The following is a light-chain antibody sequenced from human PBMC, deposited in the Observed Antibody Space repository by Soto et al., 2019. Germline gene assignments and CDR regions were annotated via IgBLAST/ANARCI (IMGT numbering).Light chain of an antibody. Sequence: DLQMTQSXSTLSASARDXXXXXXRARQTISIWLAWYQQKXGKSHNLLIYGASXLQSGVPSRFSGSGSGTDFTLTISSLQPEDVATYYCLQANSFPITFGGGTKVA. CDR1: QTISIW. CDR2: GAS. CDR3: LQANSFPIT. V-gene: IGKV1-12*01. J-gene: IGKJ4*01.